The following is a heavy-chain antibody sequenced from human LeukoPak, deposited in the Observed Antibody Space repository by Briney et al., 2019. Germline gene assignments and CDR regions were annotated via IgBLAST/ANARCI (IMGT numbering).Heavy chain of an antibody. Sequence: PSETLSLTCAVSGYSLTTVYWWGWIRQTPARGLQWIGSLHHSGITSYNQSLKTRVTISIDTSKNRVSLRLSSVTAADTAVYYCARVGGNDSTGHYSVDYWGQGTLVIVSS. V-gene: IGHV4-38-2*01. J-gene: IGHJ4*02. CDR1: GYSLTTVYW. CDR3: ARVGGNDSTGHYSVDY. CDR2: LHHSGIT. D-gene: IGHD3-22*01.